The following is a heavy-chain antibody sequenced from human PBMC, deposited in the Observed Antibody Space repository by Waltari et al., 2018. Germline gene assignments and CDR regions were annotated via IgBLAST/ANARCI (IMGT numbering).Heavy chain of an antibody. Sequence: QVQLQESGPGLVKPSETLSLTCTVSGGSISSYYWSWIRQPPGKGLEWIGYIYYSGSTNYNPSLKSRVTISVDTSKNQFSLKLSSVTAADTAVYYCARESGGAGYFEYWGQGTLVTVSS. J-gene: IGHJ4*02. V-gene: IGHV4-59*01. CDR1: GGSISSYY. CDR2: IYYSGST. D-gene: IGHD3-16*01. CDR3: ARESGGAGYFEY.